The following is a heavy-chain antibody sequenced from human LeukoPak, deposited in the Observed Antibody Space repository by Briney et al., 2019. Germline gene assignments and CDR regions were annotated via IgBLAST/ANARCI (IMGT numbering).Heavy chain of an antibody. CDR1: GFTFSSYS. CDR3: ARASYYYDSSGYYKY. Sequence: PGGSLRLSCAASGFTFSSYSMNWVRQAPGKGLEWVAVISYDGSNKYYADSVKGRFTISRDNSKNTLYLQMNSLRAEDTAVYYCARASYYYDSSGYYKYWGQGTLVTVSS. D-gene: IGHD3-22*01. J-gene: IGHJ4*02. CDR2: ISYDGSNK. V-gene: IGHV3-30*03.